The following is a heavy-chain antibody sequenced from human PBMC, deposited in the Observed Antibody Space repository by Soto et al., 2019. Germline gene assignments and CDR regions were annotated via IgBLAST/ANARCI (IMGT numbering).Heavy chain of an antibody. J-gene: IGHJ6*03. CDR3: ARVLPRSVTRFYYYYMDV. V-gene: IGHV4-31*03. CDR2: IYYSGST. Sequence: PSETLSLTCTVSGGSISSGGYYWSWIRQHPGKGLEWIGYIYYSGSTYYNQSLKSRVTISVDTSKNQYSLKLSTVTAADTAVYYCARVLPRSVTRFYYYYMDVWGKGTTVTVSS. D-gene: IGHD4-17*01. CDR1: GGSISSGGYY.